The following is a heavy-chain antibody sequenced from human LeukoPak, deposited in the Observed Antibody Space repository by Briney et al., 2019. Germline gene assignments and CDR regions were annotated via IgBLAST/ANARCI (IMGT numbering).Heavy chain of an antibody. CDR3: ARSSRVLRYFDY. CDR2: INHSGST. CDR1: GGSFSGYY. J-gene: IGHJ4*02. Sequence: PSETLSLTCAVYGGSFSGYYWSWIRQPPGKGLEWIGEINHSGSTNYNPSLKSRVTISVDTSKNQFSLKLSSVTAADTAVYYCARSSRVLRYFDYLGQGTLVTVSS. V-gene: IGHV4-34*01. D-gene: IGHD3-9*01.